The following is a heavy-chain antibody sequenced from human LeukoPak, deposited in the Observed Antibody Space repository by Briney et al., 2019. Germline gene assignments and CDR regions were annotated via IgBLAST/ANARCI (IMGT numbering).Heavy chain of an antibody. CDR2: IYHSGSS. J-gene: IGHJ4*02. V-gene: IGHV4-4*02. CDR3: AGKGFGTQNFDF. Sequence: SGTLSLTCDVSGGSITNSKWWTWLRQPPGKGLEWIGEIYHSGSSNYNPSLRSRVTISVDKSENQFSLKLYSVTAADTALYYCAGKGFGTQNFDFWGQGTLVTVSS. D-gene: IGHD3-10*01. CDR1: GGSITNSKW.